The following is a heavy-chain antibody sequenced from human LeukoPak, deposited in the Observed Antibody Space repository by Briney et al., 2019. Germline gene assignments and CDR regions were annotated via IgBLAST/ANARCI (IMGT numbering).Heavy chain of an antibody. CDR1: GYSISSGYY. CDR2: IFHSGNT. CDR3: ARDPAGATDY. V-gene: IGHV4-38-2*02. Sequence: SETLSLTCTVSGYSISSGYYWGWIRQPPGKGLEWIGSIFHSGNTYYNPSLKSRVTISVDTSKNQFSLKLSSVTAADTAVYYCARDPAGATDYWGQGTLVTVSS. J-gene: IGHJ4*02.